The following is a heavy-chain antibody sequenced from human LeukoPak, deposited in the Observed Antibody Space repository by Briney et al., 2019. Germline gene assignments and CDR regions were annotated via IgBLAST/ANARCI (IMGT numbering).Heavy chain of an antibody. CDR1: GGSFSGYC. Sequence: TSETLSLTCAVYGGSFSGYCWSWIRQPPGKGLEWIGEINHSGSTNYNPSLKSRVTISVDTSKNQFSLKLSSVTAADTAVYYCARARAYCSGGSCYSYNFDYWGQGTLVTVSS. CDR2: INHSGST. D-gene: IGHD2-15*01. V-gene: IGHV4-34*01. CDR3: ARARAYCSGGSCYSYNFDY. J-gene: IGHJ4*02.